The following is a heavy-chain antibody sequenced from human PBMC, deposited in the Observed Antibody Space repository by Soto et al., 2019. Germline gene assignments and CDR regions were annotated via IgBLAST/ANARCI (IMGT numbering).Heavy chain of an antibody. CDR2: IYPDNSDT. Sequence: GGSPKIFCKGSGYRFSGYWIAWGRQMPRETLEWMWIIYPDNSDTRYSRSFQGQVTISADKSIRTAYLQWSSLKASDTAVYYCARQGATAATLPLIWFDPWGQGTLVTVSS. J-gene: IGHJ5*02. CDR1: GYRFSGYW. D-gene: IGHD6-13*01. CDR3: ARQGATAATLPLIWFDP. V-gene: IGHV5-51*01.